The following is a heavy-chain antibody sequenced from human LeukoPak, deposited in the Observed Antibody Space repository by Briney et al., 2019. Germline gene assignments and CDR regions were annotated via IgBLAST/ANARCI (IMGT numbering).Heavy chain of an antibody. CDR1: GFTFSAYY. CDR2: MSSSGGTI. D-gene: IGHD3-3*01. CDR3: ARDPSSFWSGYYAY. V-gene: IGHV3-11*04. Sequence: GGSLRLSCAASGFTFSAYYMSWIRQAPGKGLEWVSYMSSSGGTIYYADSVKGRFTISRDNSKNTLYLQMNSLRAEDTAVYYCARDPSSFWSGYYAYWGQGTLVTVSS. J-gene: IGHJ4*02.